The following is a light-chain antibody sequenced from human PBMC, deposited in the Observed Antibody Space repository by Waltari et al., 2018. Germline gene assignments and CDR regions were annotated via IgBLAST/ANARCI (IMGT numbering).Light chain of an antibody. CDR3: QQYNVWPPWT. V-gene: IGKV3-15*01. Sequence: EIVMTQSPPSLSVSPGERATLPCRASQSVSTNLAWYQQKPGQAPRLLIHDASTRAIGIPARFSGSGSGTEFTLTISSLQSEDFAVYYCQQYNVWPPWTFGQGTKVEIK. CDR1: QSVSTN. CDR2: DAS. J-gene: IGKJ1*01.